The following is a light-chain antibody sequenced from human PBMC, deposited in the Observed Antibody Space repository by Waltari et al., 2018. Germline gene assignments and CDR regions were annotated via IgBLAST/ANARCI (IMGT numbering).Light chain of an antibody. CDR1: SSDVGFYNY. CDR2: DVS. V-gene: IGLV2-14*01. J-gene: IGLJ3*02. CDR3: NSYTGSSSWV. Sequence: QSALTQPASVSGSPGLSITISCTGTSSDVGFYNYVSWYQQHPGKAPKLIIYDVSERPSGVSDRFSGSKSGNTASLTISGLQAEDEADYYCNSYTGSSSWVFGGGTKLTVL.